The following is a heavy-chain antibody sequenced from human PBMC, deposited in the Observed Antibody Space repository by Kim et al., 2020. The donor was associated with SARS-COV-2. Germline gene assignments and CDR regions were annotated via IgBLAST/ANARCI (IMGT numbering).Heavy chain of an antibody. J-gene: IGHJ6*03. CDR2: IYYSGNT. D-gene: IGHD6-19*01. Sequence: KGLEWIGYIYYSGNTNYNPSLKSRVTISVDTSKNQFSLKLSSVTAADTAVYYCARVIGARYSSGWYIYYYYMDVWGKGTTVTVSS. CDR3: ARVIGARYSSGWYIYYYYMDV. V-gene: IGHV4-59*01.